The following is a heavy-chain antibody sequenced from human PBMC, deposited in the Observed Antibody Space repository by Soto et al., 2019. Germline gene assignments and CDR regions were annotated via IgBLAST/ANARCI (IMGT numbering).Heavy chain of an antibody. CDR3: TVTTLVGYYYYYGMDV. J-gene: IGHJ6*02. V-gene: IGHV3-15*01. D-gene: IGHD4-17*01. CDR2: IKSKTDGGTT. Sequence: VQLVESGGGLVKPGGSLRLSCAASGFTFSNAWMSWVRQAPGKGLEWVGRIKSKTDGGTTDYAAPVKGRFTISRDDSKNTLYLQMNSLKTEDTAVYYCTVTTLVGYYYYYGMDVWGQGTTVTVSS. CDR1: GFTFSNAW.